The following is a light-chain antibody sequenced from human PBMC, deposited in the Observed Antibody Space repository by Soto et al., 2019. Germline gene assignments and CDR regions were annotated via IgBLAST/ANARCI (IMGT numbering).Light chain of an antibody. J-gene: IGKJ2*01. V-gene: IGKV3-15*01. CDR3: QQYNNGPTYT. CDR2: GAS. Sequence: EIVMTQSPATLSVSPGERATLSCRASQSISSSLAWYQQKPGQAPRLLIYGASTRATGIPARFSGSGSGTEFTLTISSLQSEDFAGYYCQQYNNGPTYTCGQGTKLEIK. CDR1: QSISSS.